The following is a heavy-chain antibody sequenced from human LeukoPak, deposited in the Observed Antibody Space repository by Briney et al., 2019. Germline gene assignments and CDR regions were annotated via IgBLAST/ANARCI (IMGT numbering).Heavy chain of an antibody. D-gene: IGHD3-22*01. V-gene: IGHV1-2*02. Sequence: GASVKVSCKASGYTFTGYYMHWVRQAPGQGLEGMGWINPNSGGTNYAQKFQGRVTMTRDTSISTAYMELSRLRSDDTAVYYCARETYYYDSSRYSNFDYWGQGTLVTVSS. CDR3: ARETYYYDSSRYSNFDY. CDR2: INPNSGGT. J-gene: IGHJ4*02. CDR1: GYTFTGYY.